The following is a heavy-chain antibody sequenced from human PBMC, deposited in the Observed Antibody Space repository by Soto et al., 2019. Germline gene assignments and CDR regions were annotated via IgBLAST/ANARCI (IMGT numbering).Heavy chain of an antibody. CDR2: IKQDGSEK. Sequence: AGGSLRLSCAASGFTFSSYWMSWVRQAPGKGLEWVANIKQDGSEKYYVDSVKGRFTISRDNAKNSLYLQMNSLRAEDTAVYYCARSMYSSSWFHAFDIWGQGTMVTVSS. CDR1: GFTFSSYW. CDR3: ARSMYSSSWFHAFDI. J-gene: IGHJ3*02. V-gene: IGHV3-7*01. D-gene: IGHD6-13*01.